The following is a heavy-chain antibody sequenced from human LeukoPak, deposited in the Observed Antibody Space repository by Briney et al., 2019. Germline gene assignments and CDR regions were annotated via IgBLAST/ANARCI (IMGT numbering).Heavy chain of an antibody. Sequence: SETLSLTCTVSGYSISSGYYWSWIRQPPGKGLEWVGFIYSGGMTAYNPSLESRVTISVDTSKNQVLLRLNSVTAADTAVYFCARGGYSFYNFWGQGTLVTVSS. CDR2: IYSGGMT. CDR1: GYSISSGYY. CDR3: ARGGYSFYNF. J-gene: IGHJ4*02. V-gene: IGHV4-38-2*02. D-gene: IGHD5-12*01.